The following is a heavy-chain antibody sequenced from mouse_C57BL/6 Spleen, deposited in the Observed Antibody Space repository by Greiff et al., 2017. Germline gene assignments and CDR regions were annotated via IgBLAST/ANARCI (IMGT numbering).Heavy chain of an antibody. CDR2: IYPGDGDT. CDR1: GYAFSSYW. V-gene: IGHV1-80*01. J-gene: IGHJ1*03. CDR3: ARASLTTVVARWYFDV. Sequence: VQLQQSGAELVKPGASVKISCKASGYAFSSYWMNWVKQRPGKGLEWIGQIYPGDGDTNYNGKFKGKATLTADKSSSTAYMQLSSLTSEDSAVYFCARASLTTVVARWYFDVWGTGTTVTVSS. D-gene: IGHD1-1*01.